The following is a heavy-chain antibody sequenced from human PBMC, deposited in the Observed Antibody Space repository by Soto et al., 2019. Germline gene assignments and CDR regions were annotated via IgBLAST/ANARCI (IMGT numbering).Heavy chain of an antibody. CDR3: ASGSNPASVHAPVEY. J-gene: IGHJ4*02. D-gene: IGHD6-13*01. Sequence: SETLSLTCTVSGGSISSSSYYWGWIRRPPGKGLEWIGSIYYSGSTYYNPSLKSRVTISVDTSKNQFSLKLSSVTAADTAVYYCASGSNPASVHAPVEYWGQGTLVTVSS. CDR2: IYYSGST. CDR1: GGSISSSSYY. V-gene: IGHV4-39*01.